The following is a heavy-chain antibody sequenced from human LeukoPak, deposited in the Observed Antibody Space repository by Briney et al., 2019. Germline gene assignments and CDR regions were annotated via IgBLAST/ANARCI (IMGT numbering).Heavy chain of an antibody. D-gene: IGHD1-26*01. J-gene: IGHJ5*02. CDR1: GGSIGSGSYY. Sequence: SQTLSLTCTVSGGSIGSGSYYWSWIRQPAGKGLEWIGRIYSSGSTNYNPSLKSRLSMSVGTSKNQFSLKLTSVTAADTAMYYCARGVGSSESNWFDPWGQGTLATVSS. V-gene: IGHV4-61*02. CDR3: ARGVGSSESNWFDP. CDR2: IYSSGST.